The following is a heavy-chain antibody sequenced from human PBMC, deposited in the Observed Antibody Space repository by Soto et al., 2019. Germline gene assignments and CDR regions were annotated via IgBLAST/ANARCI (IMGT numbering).Heavy chain of an antibody. Sequence: PSETLSLTCTVSGGSIRGYYWTWIRQTPGKGLEWIGHIYYTGSTKYNPSLKSRATISVETSKNQFYLKLSSVTAADTAMCYCALIPVRFSTFYTYMDVWGGGTKVTVS. CDR1: GGSIRGYY. D-gene: IGHD3-3*01. CDR2: IYYTGST. J-gene: IGHJ6*03. V-gene: IGHV4-59*08. CDR3: ALIPVRFSTFYTYMDV.